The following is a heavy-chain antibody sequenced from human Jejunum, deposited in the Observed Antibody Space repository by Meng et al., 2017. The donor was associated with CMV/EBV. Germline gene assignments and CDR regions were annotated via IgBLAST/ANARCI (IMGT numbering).Heavy chain of an antibody. CDR2: ISHGGIT. J-gene: IGHJ4*02. CDR1: GGSLSPYS. CDR3: GMERVN. Sequence: QVHLQQWGAGLLNSSETLSLTCAVYGGSLSPYSWTWIRQIPGKGLEWIGEISHGGITNYNPSLKSRVTLLIDTSKNQFSLKLSSVTAADTAVYYCGMERVNWGQGILVTVSS. V-gene: IGHV4-34*01. D-gene: IGHD1-1*01.